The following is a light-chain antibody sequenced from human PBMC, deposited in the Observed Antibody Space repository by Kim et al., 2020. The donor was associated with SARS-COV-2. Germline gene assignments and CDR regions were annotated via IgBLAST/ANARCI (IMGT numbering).Light chain of an antibody. J-gene: IGKJ4*02. CDR2: GAS. CDR3: QQSDSYPLT. V-gene: IGKV1-9*01. Sequence: IQLTQSPSSLSASVGDRVTITCRASQGISSYLAWYQQKPGKAPKLLIYGASTLQSGVSSRFSGSGSGTDFTLTISSLQPEDSATYYCQQSDSYPLTFGGGTKVDIK. CDR1: QGISSY.